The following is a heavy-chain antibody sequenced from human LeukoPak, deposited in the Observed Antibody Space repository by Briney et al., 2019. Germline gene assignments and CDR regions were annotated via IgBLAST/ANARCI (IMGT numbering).Heavy chain of an antibody. Sequence: GGSLRLSCAASGFTLSTYAMTWVRQAPGKGLEWVSSIDGSGGFTYYADSVKGRFTISRDNSKNTLYLQMNSLRAEDTAIYYCAKKPAGFDPWGQGTLVTVSS. D-gene: IGHD1-14*01. CDR1: GFTLSTYA. CDR2: IDGSGGFT. V-gene: IGHV3-23*01. CDR3: AKKPAGFDP. J-gene: IGHJ5*02.